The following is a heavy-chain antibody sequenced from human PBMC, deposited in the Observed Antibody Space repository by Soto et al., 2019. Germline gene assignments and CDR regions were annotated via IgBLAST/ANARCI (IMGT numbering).Heavy chain of an antibody. D-gene: IGHD6-19*01. J-gene: IGHJ6*02. V-gene: IGHV1-69*01. CDR2: IIPIFGTA. CDR3: ARGQGIAVAGTGAYYYYGMDV. CDR1: GGTFSSYA. Sequence: QVQLVQSGAEVKKPGSSVKVSCKASGGTFSSYAMSWVRQAPGQGLEWMGGIIPIFGTANYAQKFQGRVTITADESTSTAYMELSSLRSEDTAVYYCARGQGIAVAGTGAYYYYGMDVWGQGTTVTVSS.